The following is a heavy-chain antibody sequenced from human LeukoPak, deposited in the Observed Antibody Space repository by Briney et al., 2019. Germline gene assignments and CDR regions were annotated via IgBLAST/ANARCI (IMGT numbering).Heavy chain of an antibody. V-gene: IGHV4-34*01. Sequence: PSETLSLTCAVYGGSFSGYYWSWIRQPPGKGLEWIGEINHSGSTNYNPSLKSRVTISVDTSKNQFSLKLSSVTAADTAVYYCARRGLRITIFGVVIIPAYNWFDPWGQGTLVTVSS. D-gene: IGHD3-3*01. CDR3: ARRGLRITIFGVVIIPAYNWFDP. CDR2: INHSGST. J-gene: IGHJ5*02. CDR1: GGSFSGYY.